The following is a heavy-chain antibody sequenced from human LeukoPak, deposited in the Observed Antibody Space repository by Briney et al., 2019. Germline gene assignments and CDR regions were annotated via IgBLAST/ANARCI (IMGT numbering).Heavy chain of an antibody. J-gene: IGHJ6*03. CDR3: ARDRRLPDYYCMDV. CDR2: IGDSGFST. D-gene: IGHD5-12*01. CDR1: GFTFAGYA. Sequence: GGSLRLSCAASGFTFAGYAMTWVRQAPGKGLEWVSAIGDSGFSTHYADSVKGRFTISRDNSKNTLYLQMNSLRAEDTAVYFCARDRRLPDYYCMDVWGRGTTVTVSS. V-gene: IGHV3-23*01.